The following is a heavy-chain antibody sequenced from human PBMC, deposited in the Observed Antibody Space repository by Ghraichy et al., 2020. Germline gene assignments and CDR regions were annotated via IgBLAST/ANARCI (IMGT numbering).Heavy chain of an antibody. Sequence: SETLSLTCAVYGGSFSGYYWSWIRQPPGKGLEWIGEINHSGSTNYNPSLKSRVTISVDTSKNQFSLKLSSVTAADTAVYYCARGGGYYYGSGSYRYQSGFDYWGQGTLVTVSS. D-gene: IGHD3-10*01. J-gene: IGHJ4*02. CDR3: ARGGGYYYGSGSYRYQSGFDY. V-gene: IGHV4-34*01. CDR2: INHSGST. CDR1: GGSFSGYY.